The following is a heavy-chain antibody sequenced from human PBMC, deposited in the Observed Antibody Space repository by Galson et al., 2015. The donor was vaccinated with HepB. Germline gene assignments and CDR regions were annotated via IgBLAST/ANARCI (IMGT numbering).Heavy chain of an antibody. CDR1: GGTFSSYA. J-gene: IGHJ6*02. Sequence: SVKVSCKASGGTFSSYAISWVRQAPGQGLEWMGGIIPIFGTANYAQKFQGRVTITADESTSTAYMELSSLRSEDTAVYYCARDLGIAARRGLDYYGMDVWGQGTTVTVSS. CDR3: ARDLGIAARRGLDYYGMDV. CDR2: IIPIFGTA. D-gene: IGHD6-6*01. V-gene: IGHV1-69*13.